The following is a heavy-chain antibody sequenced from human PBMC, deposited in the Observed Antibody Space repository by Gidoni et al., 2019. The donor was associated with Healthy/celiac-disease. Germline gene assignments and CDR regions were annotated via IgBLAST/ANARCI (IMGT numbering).Heavy chain of an antibody. CDR3: TSYYGSGSYYPNRKYYYYGMDV. J-gene: IGHJ6*02. CDR2: IRSKANSYAT. D-gene: IGHD3-10*01. CDR1: GFTFSGSA. Sequence: EVQLVEAGGGLVQPGGYLKLSCAASGFTFSGSAMHWVRQASGKGLEWVGRIRSKANSYATAYAASVKGRFTISRYDSKNTSYLQMNSLKTEDTAVYYCTSYYGSGSYYPNRKYYYYGMDVWGQGTTVTVSS. V-gene: IGHV3-73*01.